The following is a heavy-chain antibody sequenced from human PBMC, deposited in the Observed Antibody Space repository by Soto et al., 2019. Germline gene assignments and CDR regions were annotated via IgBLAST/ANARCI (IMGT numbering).Heavy chain of an antibody. V-gene: IGHV3-20*04. CDR1: GVTIEDYG. D-gene: IGHD3-22*01. Sequence: GGSMRLCCAVVGVTIEDYGRSRVRKNTGKGLEWVSGINRDGGSTGYADSVKGRCTISRDNAKNTLYMQMNSRRAEDTAVYYYLRGAADPFDGNGYLAGHWGQGTLVPVSS. CDR2: INRDGGST. CDR3: LRGAADPFDGNGYLAGH. J-gene: IGHJ4*02.